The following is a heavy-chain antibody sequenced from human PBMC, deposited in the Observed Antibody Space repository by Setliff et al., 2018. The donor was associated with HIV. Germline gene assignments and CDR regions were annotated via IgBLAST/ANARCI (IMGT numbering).Heavy chain of an antibody. CDR2: INQDGSEK. D-gene: IGHD2-15*01. CDR3: ATYRGYNSGDRWSFFDY. Sequence: GGSLRLSCAASGFTFSRYWMSWVRQAPGKGLEWVANINQDGSEKYYVDSVKGRFTISRDNAKNILYLQMNSLRAEDTAVYYCATYRGYNSGDRWSFFDYWGQGILVTVSS. CDR1: GFTFSRYW. J-gene: IGHJ4*02. V-gene: IGHV3-7*01.